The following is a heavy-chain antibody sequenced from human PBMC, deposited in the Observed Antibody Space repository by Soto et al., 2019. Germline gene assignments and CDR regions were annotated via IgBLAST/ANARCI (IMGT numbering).Heavy chain of an antibody. Sequence: SETLSLTCTVSGGSISSGGYYWSWIRQHPGKGLEWIGYIYYSGSTYYNPSLKSRVTISVDTSKNQFSLKLSSVTAADTAVYYCAREGGVDTAMAEIRRPMDVWCQGTTVTVSS. J-gene: IGHJ6*02. D-gene: IGHD5-18*01. CDR1: GGSISSGGYY. CDR2: IYYSGST. V-gene: IGHV4-31*03. CDR3: AREGGVDTAMAEIRRPMDV.